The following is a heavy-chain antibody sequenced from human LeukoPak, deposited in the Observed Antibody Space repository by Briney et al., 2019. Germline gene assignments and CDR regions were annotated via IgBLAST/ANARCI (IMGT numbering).Heavy chain of an antibody. J-gene: IGHJ4*02. Sequence: GGSLRLSCAASGFTLSAHWMSWVRQAPGKGLEWVANIKEDGSEKYYVDSVKGRFTISRDNAKNSLYLQMNSLRAEDTAVYYCAKELLGYCSSTSCSIFDYWGQGTLVTVSS. CDR1: GFTLSAHW. V-gene: IGHV3-7*03. D-gene: IGHD2-2*01. CDR3: AKELLGYCSSTSCSIFDY. CDR2: IKEDGSEK.